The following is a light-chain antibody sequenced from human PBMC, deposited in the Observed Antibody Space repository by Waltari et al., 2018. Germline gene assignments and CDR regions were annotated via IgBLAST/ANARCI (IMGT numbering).Light chain of an antibody. Sequence: DIVTTQSPASLAVSLGERATINCKSSQSVLYSSNNRNYLAWYPQKPGQPPKLLIYWASNRGSGVPDRFSGSGSETDFTLTISSLQAEDVAVYYCQQSYSPHRTFGQGTKVEIK. CDR3: QQSYSPHRT. CDR1: QSVLYSSNNRNY. V-gene: IGKV4-1*01. CDR2: WAS. J-gene: IGKJ1*01.